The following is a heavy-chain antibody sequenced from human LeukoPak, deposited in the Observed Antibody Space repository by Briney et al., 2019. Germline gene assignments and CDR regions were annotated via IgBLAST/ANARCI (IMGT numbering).Heavy chain of an antibody. CDR1: GYTFTSYA. Sequence: ASVKVSCKASGYTFTSYAMNWVRQAPGQGLEWMGWINTNTGNPTYAQGFTGRFVFSLDTSVSTAYLQISSLKAEDTAVYYCARDPGRYYYGSGSLYGMDVWGQGTTVTVSS. D-gene: IGHD3-10*01. CDR3: ARDPGRYYYGSGSLYGMDV. V-gene: IGHV7-4-1*02. J-gene: IGHJ6*02. CDR2: INTNTGNP.